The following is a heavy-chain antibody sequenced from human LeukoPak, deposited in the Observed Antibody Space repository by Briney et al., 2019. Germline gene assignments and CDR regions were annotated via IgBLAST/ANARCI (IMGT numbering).Heavy chain of an antibody. D-gene: IGHD6-19*01. Sequence: PGGSLRLSCAASGFTFSSYAMHWVRQAPGKGLEYVSPISSNGGNTYYAHSVKGRFTISRDNSKNTLYLQMGSLRAEDMAVYYCARVVGMNVFDIWGQGTMVTVSS. CDR3: ARVVGMNVFDI. V-gene: IGHV3-64*01. J-gene: IGHJ3*02. CDR2: ISSNGGNT. CDR1: GFTFSSYA.